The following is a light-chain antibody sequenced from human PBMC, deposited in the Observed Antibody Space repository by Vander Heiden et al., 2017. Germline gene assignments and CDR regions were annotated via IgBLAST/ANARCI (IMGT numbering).Light chain of an antibody. V-gene: IGKV3-15*01. J-gene: IGKJ2*01. CDR2: GAS. Sequence: EIVVTQSPVTLSVSPGEIATLSCRASQSLGSNFAWYQQKPGQAPRLLIYGASTRATGIPARFRGSGSGTEFTLTISSLQSEDFAIYYCQQYYSWPYTFGQGTKLEIK. CDR1: QSLGSN. CDR3: QQYYSWPYT.